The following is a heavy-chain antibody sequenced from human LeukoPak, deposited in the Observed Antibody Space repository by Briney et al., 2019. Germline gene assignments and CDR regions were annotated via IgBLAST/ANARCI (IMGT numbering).Heavy chain of an antibody. J-gene: IGHJ5*02. D-gene: IGHD6-13*01. Sequence: GESLKISCKGSGYRFTYYWIGWVRQMPGKGLEWMGIIHPGDSVTRYSPSFQGQVTISADKSIRTAYLQWTSLRASDTAMYYCARVSNLGADGDWFDPWGQGTMVTVSS. V-gene: IGHV5-51*01. CDR2: IHPGDSVT. CDR3: ARVSNLGADGDWFDP. CDR1: GYRFTYYW.